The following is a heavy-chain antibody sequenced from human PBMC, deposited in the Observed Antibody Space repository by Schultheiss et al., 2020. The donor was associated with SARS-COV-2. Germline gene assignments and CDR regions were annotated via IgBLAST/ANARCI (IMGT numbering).Heavy chain of an antibody. CDR3: ARAGLSDSSWYFNDS. Sequence: GGSLRLSCAASGFTFSSYGMHWVRQAPGKGLEWVSSISSSSSYIYYADSVKGRFTISRDNSKNTLYLQMNSLRAEDTAVYYCARAGLSDSSWYFNDSWGQGTLVTVSS. V-gene: IGHV3-21*01. D-gene: IGHD6-13*01. J-gene: IGHJ4*02. CDR1: GFTFSSYG. CDR2: ISSSSSYI.